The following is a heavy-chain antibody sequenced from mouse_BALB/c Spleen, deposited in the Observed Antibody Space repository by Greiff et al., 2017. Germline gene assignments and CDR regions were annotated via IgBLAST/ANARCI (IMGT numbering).Heavy chain of an antibody. CDR1: GFTFNTYA. Sequence: DAGGGLVQPKGSLKLSCAASGFTFNTYAMNWVRQAPGKGLEWVARIRSKSNNYATYYADSVKDRFTISRDDSQSMLYLQMNNLKTEDTAMYYCGRQDGYYAWFAYWGQGTLVTVSA. D-gene: IGHD2-3*01. CDR3: GRQDGYYAWFAY. V-gene: IGHV10-1*02. J-gene: IGHJ3*01. CDR2: IRSKSNNYAT.